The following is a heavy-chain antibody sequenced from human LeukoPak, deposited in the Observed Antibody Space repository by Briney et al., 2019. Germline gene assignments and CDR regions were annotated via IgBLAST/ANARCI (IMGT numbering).Heavy chain of an antibody. J-gene: IGHJ4*02. CDR2: IYYSGST. D-gene: IGHD1-7*01. Sequence: SETLSLTRTVSGGSISSSSHYAGWIRQPPGKGLEWLGCIYYSGSTYYNPSLKSRVTISVDTSKNQFSLRLSSVTAADTAVYYCARRTRARDYWGQGTLVTVSS. CDR3: ARRTRARDY. V-gene: IGHV4-39*01. CDR1: GGSISSSSHY.